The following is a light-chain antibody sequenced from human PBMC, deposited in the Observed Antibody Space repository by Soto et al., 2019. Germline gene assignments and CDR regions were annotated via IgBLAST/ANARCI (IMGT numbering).Light chain of an antibody. V-gene: IGKV3-15*01. CDR2: GAS. CDR3: QQYNKWPPFT. Sequence: EIVMTQSPATLSVSPGERATLSCRASQSVNSNLAWYQQKPGQAPRLLIYGASTRATGVPARFSGSGSGTEFTLTIASLQSEDFAVYYCQQYNKWPPFTFGGGTKVDIK. J-gene: IGKJ4*01. CDR1: QSVNSN.